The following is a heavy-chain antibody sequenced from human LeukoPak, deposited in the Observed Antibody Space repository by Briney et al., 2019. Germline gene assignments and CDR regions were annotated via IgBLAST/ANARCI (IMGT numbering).Heavy chain of an antibody. Sequence: SQTPSLTCAISGDSVSSNSVTWNWIRQSPSRGLEWLGRTYYRSTWYNDYAVSVRGRITVNPDTSKNQFSLHLNSVTPEDTAVYYCARRLTQYDCFDPWGQGILVTDSS. J-gene: IGHJ5*02. CDR2: TYYRSTWYN. V-gene: IGHV6-1*01. CDR3: ARRLTQYDCFDP. CDR1: GDSVSSNSVT. D-gene: IGHD2-2*01.